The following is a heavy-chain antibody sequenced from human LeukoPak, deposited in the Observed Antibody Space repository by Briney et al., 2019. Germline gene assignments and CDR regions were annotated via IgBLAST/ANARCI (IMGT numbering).Heavy chain of an antibody. CDR1: GGSISSYY. CDR3: ARDRDSSGYYYFDY. Sequence: PSETLSLTCTVSGGSISSYYWSWIRQPPGKGLEWIGYIYYSGSSNYSPSLKSRVTISVDTSKSQFSLKLSSVTAADTAVYYCARDRDSSGYYYFDYWGQGTLVTVSS. V-gene: IGHV4-59*01. J-gene: IGHJ4*02. D-gene: IGHD3-22*01. CDR2: IYYSGSS.